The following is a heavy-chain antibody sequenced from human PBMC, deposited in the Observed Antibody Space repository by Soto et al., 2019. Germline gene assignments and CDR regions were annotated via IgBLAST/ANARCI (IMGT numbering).Heavy chain of an antibody. CDR3: ARHGGYCSGGSCPPGY. CDR1: GGSISSSSYY. D-gene: IGHD2-15*01. Sequence: QLQLQESGPGLVKSSETLSLTCTVSGGSISSSSYYWGWIRQPPGKGLEWIGIIYDSGSTYYNPSLNSRVTISVDASKKQFSLKVSAVTAADTAVYYCARHGGYCSGGSCPPGYWGQGTLVTVSS. CDR2: IYDSGST. V-gene: IGHV4-39*01. J-gene: IGHJ4*02.